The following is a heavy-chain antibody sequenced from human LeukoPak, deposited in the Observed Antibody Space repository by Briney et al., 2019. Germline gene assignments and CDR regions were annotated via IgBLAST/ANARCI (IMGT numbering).Heavy chain of an antibody. V-gene: IGHV3-48*03. Sequence: PGGSLRLSCAASGFTFSSYEMNWVRQAPGKGLEWVSYISSSGSTIYYADSVKGRFTISRDNAKNSLYLQMNSLRAEDTAVYYCARALYGDYVDYWGQGTLVTVSS. CDR2: ISSSGSTI. D-gene: IGHD4-17*01. CDR3: ARALYGDYVDY. CDR1: GFTFSSYE. J-gene: IGHJ4*02.